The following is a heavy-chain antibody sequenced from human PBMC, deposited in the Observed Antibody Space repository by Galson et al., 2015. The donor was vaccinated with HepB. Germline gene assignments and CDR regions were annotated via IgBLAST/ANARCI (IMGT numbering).Heavy chain of an antibody. CDR2: ISYDGSNK. CDR1: GFTFSSYA. D-gene: IGHD6-13*01. Sequence: SLRLSCAASGFTFSSYAMHWVRQAPGKGLEWVAVISYDGSNKYYADSVKGRFTISRDNSKNTLYLQMNSLRAEDTAVYYCAKDKHIIAAAGTFDCWGQGTLVTVSS. V-gene: IGHV3-30*04. CDR3: AKDKHIIAAAGTFDC. J-gene: IGHJ4*02.